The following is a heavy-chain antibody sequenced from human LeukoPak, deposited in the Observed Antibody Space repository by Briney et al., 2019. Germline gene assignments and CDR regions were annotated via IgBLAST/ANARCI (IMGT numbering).Heavy chain of an antibody. D-gene: IGHD3-10*01. CDR3: ARGVFHYYGSGTPIYYFDY. Sequence: SSETLSLTCTVSGGSISSYYWSSIRQPPGKGLEWIGYIYYSGSTNYNPSLKSRVTISVDTSKNQFSLKLSSVTAADTAVYYCARGVFHYYGSGTPIYYFDYWGQGTLVTVSS. J-gene: IGHJ4*02. CDR1: GGSISSYY. V-gene: IGHV4-59*01. CDR2: IYYSGST.